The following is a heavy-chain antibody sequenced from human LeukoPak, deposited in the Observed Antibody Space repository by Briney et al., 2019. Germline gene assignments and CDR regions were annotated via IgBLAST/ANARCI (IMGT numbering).Heavy chain of an antibody. CDR3: ARGLPAARPGGVFDP. CDR2: ISAYNGNT. V-gene: IGHV1-18*01. CDR1: GYTFTSYG. D-gene: IGHD6-6*01. J-gene: IGHJ5*02. Sequence: ASVKVSCKASGYTFTSYGISWVRQAPGQGLEWVGWISAYNGNTNYAQKLQGGVTMTTDTSTSTAYMELRSLRSDDTAVYYCARGLPAARPGGVFDPWGQGTLVTVSS.